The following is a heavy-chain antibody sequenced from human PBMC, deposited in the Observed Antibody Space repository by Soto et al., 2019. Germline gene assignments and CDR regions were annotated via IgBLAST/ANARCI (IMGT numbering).Heavy chain of an antibody. CDR1: GFTFTTSS. D-gene: IGHD1-1*01. J-gene: IGHJ3*02. CDR2: ISGNGYTT. CDR3: AKGVEHSTADAFET. V-gene: IGHV3-23*01. Sequence: EVQVLESGGDLVQPGGSLRLTCAVSGFTFTTSSINWVRQAPGKGLEWVSSISGNGYTTYYADSVTGLFTISTDNSKSTVFLQLNSLRVEDPALYYCAKGVEHSTADAFETWGQATMVTVSS.